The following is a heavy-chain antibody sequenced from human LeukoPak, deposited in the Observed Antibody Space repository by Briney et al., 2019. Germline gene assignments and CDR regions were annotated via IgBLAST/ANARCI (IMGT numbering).Heavy chain of an antibody. D-gene: IGHD3-22*01. J-gene: IGHJ6*02. CDR1: GFTFSSYA. CDR2: ISYDGSNK. Sequence: GGSLRLSCAASGFTFSSYAMPWVRQAPGKGLEWVAVISYDGSNKYHAESVKGRFTISRDNSKNTLYLQMNSLRAEDTAVYYCARVRLDYYYYYGMDVWGQGTTVTVSS. CDR3: ARVRLDYYYYYGMDV. V-gene: IGHV3-30*03.